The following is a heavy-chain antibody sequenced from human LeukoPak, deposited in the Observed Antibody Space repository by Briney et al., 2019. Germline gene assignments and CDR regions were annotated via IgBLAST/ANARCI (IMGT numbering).Heavy chain of an antibody. CDR2: ISAYNGNT. J-gene: IGHJ6*03. D-gene: IGHD3-3*01. CDR3: ATDPRTTVFGTFRYYYMDV. V-gene: IGHV1-18*01. CDR1: GYTFTSYG. Sequence: ASVKVSCKASGYTFTSYGISWVRQAPGQGLEWMGWISAYNGNTNYAQKLQGRVTMTTDTSTSTAYMELRSPRSDDTAVYYCATDPRTTVFGTFRYYYMDVWGEGTTVAVSS.